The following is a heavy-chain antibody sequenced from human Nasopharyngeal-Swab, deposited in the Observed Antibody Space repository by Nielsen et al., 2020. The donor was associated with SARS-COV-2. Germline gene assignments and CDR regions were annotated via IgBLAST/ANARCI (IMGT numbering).Heavy chain of an antibody. V-gene: IGHV4-59*01. Sequence: SETLTLTCTGSGGSISSYYWSWIRQPPGKGLEWIGYIYYSGSTNYNPSLKSRVTISVDTSKNQFSLKLSSVTAANTAVYYCARGDYYYGMDVWGQGTTVTVSS. CDR1: GGSISSYY. J-gene: IGHJ6*02. CDR3: ARGDYYYGMDV. CDR2: IYYSGST.